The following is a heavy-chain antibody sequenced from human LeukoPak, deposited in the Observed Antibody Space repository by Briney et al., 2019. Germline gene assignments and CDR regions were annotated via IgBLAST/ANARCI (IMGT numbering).Heavy chain of an antibody. J-gene: IGHJ4*02. V-gene: IGHV4-34*01. CDR3: ARGRSLHYFDY. CDR1: GESFSDYY. Sequence: SETLSLTCGFYGESFSDYYWGWIRQPPGKGLERIGEINHTGSTNYNPSLKSRVTISVDTSRNQFSLRLTSVTAADTAVYYCARGRSLHYFDYWGQGTLVTVSS. CDR2: INHTGST.